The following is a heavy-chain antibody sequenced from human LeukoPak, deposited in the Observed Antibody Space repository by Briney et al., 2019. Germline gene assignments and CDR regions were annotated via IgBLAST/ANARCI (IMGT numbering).Heavy chain of an antibody. CDR2: ISYDGSNK. CDR1: GFTFSSYA. CDR3: ARDGSSYQLLYYFDY. J-gene: IGHJ4*02. Sequence: GGSLRLSCAASGFTFSSYAMHWVGQAPGKGLEWVAVISYDGSNKYYADSVKGRFTISRDNSKNTLYLQMNSLRAEDTAVYYCARDGSSYQLLYYFDYWGQGTLVTVSS. D-gene: IGHD2-2*01. V-gene: IGHV3-30-3*01.